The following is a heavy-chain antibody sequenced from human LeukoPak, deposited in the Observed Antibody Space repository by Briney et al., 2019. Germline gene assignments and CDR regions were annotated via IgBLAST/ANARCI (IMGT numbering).Heavy chain of an antibody. CDR2: IKSNPDGGTA. CDR1: GFTFTYAW. V-gene: IGHV3-15*01. CDR3: STAVNGSYFD. J-gene: IGHJ1*01. Sequence: PGGSLRLSCAASGFTFTYAWMTWVRQAPGKGLEGVGRIKSNPDGGTADYAAPVKGRFTISRDDSRNTLYLQTNNLEIDDTAVYFCSTAVNGSYFDWGQGTLVIVSS. D-gene: IGHD1-26*01.